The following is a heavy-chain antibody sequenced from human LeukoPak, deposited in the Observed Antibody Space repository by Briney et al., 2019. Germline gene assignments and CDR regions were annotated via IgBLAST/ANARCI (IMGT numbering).Heavy chain of an antibody. J-gene: IGHJ4*02. CDR1: GGSISSSNW. D-gene: IGHD3-22*01. CDR2: IYHSGST. CDR3: ARVAYYSDRSAFAFFDY. Sequence: SGTLSLTCAVSGGSISSSNWWSRVRQPPGKGLEWIGEIYHSGSTNYNPSLKSRVTISVDKSKNQFSLKLSSVTAADTAVYYCARVAYYSDRSAFAFFDYWGRGTLVTVSS. V-gene: IGHV4-4*02.